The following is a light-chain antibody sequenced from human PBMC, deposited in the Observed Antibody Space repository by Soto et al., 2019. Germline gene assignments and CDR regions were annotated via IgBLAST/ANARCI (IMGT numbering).Light chain of an antibody. CDR2: GAS. Sequence: EIVLTQSPGILSLSPGERATLSCRASQSVSSSFLDWYQQKPGQAPRLLIYGASSRATGIPDRFSGSGSGTDFTLTISRLEPEYFAVYYCQQYGSSPSALAFGGGTKVDIK. V-gene: IGKV3-20*01. CDR3: QQYGSSPSALA. CDR1: QSVSSSF. J-gene: IGKJ4*01.